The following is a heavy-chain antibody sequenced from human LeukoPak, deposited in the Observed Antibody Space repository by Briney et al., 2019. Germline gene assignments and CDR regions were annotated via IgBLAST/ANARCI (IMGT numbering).Heavy chain of an antibody. CDR1: AFSLNAYN. J-gene: IGHJ3*02. CDR2: ISYTGTYI. CDR3: ARERDYCSSSSCYRENAFDI. D-gene: IGHD2-2*01. Sequence: GGSLRLSCAASAFSLNAYNMNWVRQAPGKGLEWVSSISYTGTYIYYADSVKGRFTISRDNSKNTLYLQMNSLRSDDTAVYYCARERDYCSSSSCYRENAFDIWGQGTMVTVSS. V-gene: IGHV3-21*04.